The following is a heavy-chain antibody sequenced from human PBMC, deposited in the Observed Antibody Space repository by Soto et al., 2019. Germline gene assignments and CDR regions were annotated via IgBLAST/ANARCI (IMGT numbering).Heavy chain of an antibody. CDR2: IKEDGSKK. V-gene: IGHV3-7*01. J-gene: IGHJ4*02. D-gene: IGHD1-20*01. CDR1: GFAFSIYW. Sequence: EVQLVESGGGLVQPGGSLRLSCAASGFAFSIYWMMWVRQAPGKGLEWVANIKEDGSKKYHVDSVKGRFTISRDNAKNSLYLQLNXXRAEDTAIXXXVXXNNXXPEFWGQGTMVTVSS. CDR3: VXXNNXXPEF.